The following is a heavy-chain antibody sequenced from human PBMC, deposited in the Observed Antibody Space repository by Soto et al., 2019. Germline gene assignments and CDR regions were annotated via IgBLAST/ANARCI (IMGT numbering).Heavy chain of an antibody. V-gene: IGHV3-64D*08. CDR3: VKDFVAAAGYFDY. CDR1: GFTFSSYA. D-gene: IGHD6-13*01. J-gene: IGHJ4*02. CDR2: ISSNGGST. Sequence: PGGSLRLSCSASGFTFSSYAMHWVRQAPGKGLEYVSAISSNGGSTYYADSVKGRFTVSRDNSKNTLYLQMSSLRAEDTAVYYCVKDFVAAAGYFDYWGQGTLVTVSS.